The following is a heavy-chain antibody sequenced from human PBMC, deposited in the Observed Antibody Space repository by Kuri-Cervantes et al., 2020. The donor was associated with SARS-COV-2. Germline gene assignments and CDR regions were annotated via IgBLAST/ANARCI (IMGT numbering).Heavy chain of an antibody. J-gene: IGHJ4*01. Sequence: GESLKISCAASGFTFSSYAMSWVRQAPGKGLEWVSAISGSGGSTYYADSVKGRFTISRDNSKNTLYLQMNSLRAEDTAVYYCARDLRGYCSGGSCYSDLFNFGFDYWGQGNLVHGAS. CDR3: ARDLRGYCSGGSCYSDLFNFGFDY. D-gene: IGHD2-15*01. V-gene: IGHV3-23*01. CDR2: ISGSGGST. CDR1: GFTFSSYA.